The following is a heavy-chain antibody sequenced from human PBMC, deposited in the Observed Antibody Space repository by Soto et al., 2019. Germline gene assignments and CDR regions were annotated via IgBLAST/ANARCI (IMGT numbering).Heavy chain of an antibody. CDR2: IIPISGIG. D-gene: IGHD3-22*01. CDR3: ARGPDRSGFYLFDF. V-gene: IGHV1-69*13. CDR1: GGSFSNHA. J-gene: IGHJ4*02. Sequence: GASVKVSCKASGGSFSNHAISWVRQAPGQGPEWMGGIIPISGIGNYAQKFRDRVTITADECMTTAYMELSSLRSEDSAVYYCARGPDRSGFYLFDFWGQGTLITVSS.